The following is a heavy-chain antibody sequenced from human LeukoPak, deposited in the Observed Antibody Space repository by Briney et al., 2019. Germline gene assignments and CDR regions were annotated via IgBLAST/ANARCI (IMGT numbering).Heavy chain of an antibody. V-gene: IGHV4-34*01. CDR3: ARRHVEYSSSSDPYYFDY. D-gene: IGHD6-6*01. J-gene: IGHJ4*02. CDR1: GGSFSPYY. CDR2: INHSRST. Sequence: SETLSLTCAVYGGSFSPYYWSWIRQSPDKGLEWIGEINHSRSTNYNPSLKSRVTISVDTSKNQFSLKLSSVTAADTAVYYCARRHVEYSSSSDPYYFDYWGQGTLVTVSS.